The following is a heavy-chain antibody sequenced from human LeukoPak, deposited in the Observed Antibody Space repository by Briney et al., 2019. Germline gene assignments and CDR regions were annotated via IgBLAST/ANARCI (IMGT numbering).Heavy chain of an antibody. CDR2: IYYSGNT. D-gene: IGHD3-9*01. V-gene: IGHV4-39*07. J-gene: IGHJ4*02. CDR1: GGSIGSSSYY. CDR3: GKTDIYFNPIDY. Sequence: SETLSLTCTVSGGSIGSSSYYWGWIRPPPGEGLEWIGSIYYSGNTYYNPSLKSRVTISVDTSKNQFSLSVTSVTAADTAIYYCGKTDIYFNPIDYWGPGSLVTVSS.